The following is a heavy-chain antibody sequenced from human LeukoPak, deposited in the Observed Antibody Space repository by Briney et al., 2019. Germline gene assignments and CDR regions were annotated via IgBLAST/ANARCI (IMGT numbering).Heavy chain of an antibody. D-gene: IGHD6-13*01. CDR2: IYYSGST. J-gene: IGHJ6*02. Sequence: SETLSLTCTVSGGSISSYYWSWIRQPPGKGLEWIGYIYYSGSTNYNPSLKNRVTISVDTFKNQFSLKLSSVTAADTAVYYCARLPLAAAGRGYYYYYGMDVWGQGTTVTVSS. CDR3: ARLPLAAAGRGYYYYYGMDV. V-gene: IGHV4-59*08. CDR1: GGSISSYY.